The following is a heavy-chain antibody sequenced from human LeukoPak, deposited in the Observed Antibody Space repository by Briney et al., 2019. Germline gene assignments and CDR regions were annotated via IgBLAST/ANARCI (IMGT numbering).Heavy chain of an antibody. CDR2: ISGSGDNT. CDR3: AKIPPPSYYFDY. Sequence: GGSLRLSCAPSGFTFHRYAMSGVRQAPGKGLEWISAISGSGDNTYYADSVEGRVTISRDNSRNTLYLQMNSLRADDTAVYYCAKIPPPSYYFDYWGQGALVTVSS. CDR1: GFTFHRYA. V-gene: IGHV3-23*01. J-gene: IGHJ4*02.